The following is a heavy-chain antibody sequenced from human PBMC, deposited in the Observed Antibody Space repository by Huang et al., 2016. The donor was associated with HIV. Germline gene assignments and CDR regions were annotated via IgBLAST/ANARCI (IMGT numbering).Heavy chain of an antibody. CDR3: AKDGADEEWDIDY. CDR2: ISDDGSNK. Sequence: VQLVESGGGVVQPGRSLRLACADSGFSFSTYGWHWGRQAPGKGREWVEVISDDGSNKYYAHSVKGRFTISRDTSENKGYLQMNSLRHEDTAVYYCAKDGADEEWDIDYWGQGTLVTVSS. V-gene: IGHV3-30*18. D-gene: IGHD1-26*01. CDR1: GFSFSTYG. J-gene: IGHJ4*02.